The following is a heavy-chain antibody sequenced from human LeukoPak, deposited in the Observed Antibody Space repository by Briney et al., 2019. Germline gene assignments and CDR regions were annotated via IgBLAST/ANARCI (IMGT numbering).Heavy chain of an antibody. CDR3: GKDRADWIY. CDR2: ISYDGSNK. J-gene: IGHJ4*02. Sequence: GGSLRLSCAASGFTFSSYAMHWVRQAPGKGLEWVAVISYDGSNKYYADSVKGRFTISRDNSKNTLYLQMNSLRAEDTAVYYCGKDRADWIYWGQGTLVTVSS. V-gene: IGHV3-30*14. CDR1: GFTFSSYA. D-gene: IGHD2-21*02.